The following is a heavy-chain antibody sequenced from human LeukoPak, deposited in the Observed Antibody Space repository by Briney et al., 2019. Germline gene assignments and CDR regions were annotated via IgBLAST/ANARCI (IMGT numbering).Heavy chain of an antibody. CDR3: ARGRSSMVRGYYYYYMDV. CDR2: INPNSGGT. CDR1: GYTFTGYY. D-gene: IGHD3-10*01. J-gene: IGHJ6*03. Sequence: GASVKVSCKASGYTFTGYYMHWVRQAPGQGLERMGWINPNSGGTNYAQKFQGRVTMTRDTSISTAYMELSRLRSDDTAVYYCARGRSSMVRGYYYYYMDVWGKGTTVTISS. V-gene: IGHV1-2*02.